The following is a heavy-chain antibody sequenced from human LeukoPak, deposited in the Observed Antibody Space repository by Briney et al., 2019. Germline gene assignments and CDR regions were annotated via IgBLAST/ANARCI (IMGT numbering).Heavy chain of an antibody. J-gene: IGHJ2*01. Sequence: GGSLRPSCAASGFTFSDYAMHWVRQAPGNGLEWVAVTSYDGSNGYFADSVKGRFTISRDNSENTLYLQMNSLRAEDTAVYYCARNQITMIAVAQDWYFDLWGRGTLVTVSS. V-gene: IGHV3-30-3*01. CDR2: TSYDGSNG. CDR3: ARNQITMIAVAQDWYFDL. D-gene: IGHD3-22*01. CDR1: GFTFSDYA.